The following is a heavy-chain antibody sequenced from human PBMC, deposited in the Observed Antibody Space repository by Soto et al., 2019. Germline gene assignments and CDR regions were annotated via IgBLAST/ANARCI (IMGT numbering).Heavy chain of an antibody. J-gene: IGHJ4*02. Sequence: ASWKACGERFESYGISWVRQAPGQGLEWMGWISAYNGNTNYAQKLQGRVTMTTDTSTSTAYMELRSLRSDDTAVYYCARVSPFDYWGQGTLVTVSS. CDR2: ISAYNGNT. CDR3: ARVSPFDY. V-gene: IGHV1-18*01. CDR1: GERFESYG.